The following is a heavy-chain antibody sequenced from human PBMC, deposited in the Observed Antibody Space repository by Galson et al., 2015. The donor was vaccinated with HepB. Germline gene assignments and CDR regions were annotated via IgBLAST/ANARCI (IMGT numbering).Heavy chain of an antibody. CDR3: ASGYGDDGAFDI. CDR1: GFTFSSYG. J-gene: IGHJ3*02. CDR2: IWYDGSNK. V-gene: IGHV3-33*08. D-gene: IGHD4-17*01. Sequence: SLRLSCAASGFTFSSYGMHWVRQAPGKGLEWVAVIWYDGSNKYYADSVKGRFTISRDNSKNTLYLQMNSLRAEDTAVYYCASGYGDDGAFDIWGQGTMVTVSS.